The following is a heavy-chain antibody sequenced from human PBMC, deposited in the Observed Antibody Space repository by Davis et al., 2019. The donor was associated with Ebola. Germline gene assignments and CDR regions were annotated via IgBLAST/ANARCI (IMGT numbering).Heavy chain of an antibody. V-gene: IGHV3-11*04. Sequence: GGSLRLSCAASGFTFSDHYMSWIRQAPGKGLEWVAYISSTGNTISYADSVKGRFTVSRDNANNSIFLQINSLRAEDTAVYYCARGAARRPRIFDFWGQGALVTVSS. CDR2: ISSTGNTI. J-gene: IGHJ4*02. CDR3: ARGAARRPRIFDF. CDR1: GFTFSDHY. D-gene: IGHD6-6*01.